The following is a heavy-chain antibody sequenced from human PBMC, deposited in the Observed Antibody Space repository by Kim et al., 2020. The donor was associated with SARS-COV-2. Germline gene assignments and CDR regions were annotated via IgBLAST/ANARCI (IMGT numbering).Heavy chain of an antibody. Sequence: WGSLRLSCAASGLTFRNYGMHWVRQAPGKGLEWVADISYDGTIQYYGDSVEGRFTISRDNSKNTLYLQMNSLRLEDTAVYYCAKGPIAVVSGGKMWLDPWGQGTLVTVSS. D-gene: IGHD2-2*01. V-gene: IGHV3-30*18. CDR1: GLTFRNYG. J-gene: IGHJ5*02. CDR3: AKGPIAVVSGGKMWLDP. CDR2: ISYDGTIQ.